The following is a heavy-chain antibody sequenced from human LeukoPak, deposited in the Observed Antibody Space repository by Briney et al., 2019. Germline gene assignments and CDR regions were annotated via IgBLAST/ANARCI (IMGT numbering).Heavy chain of an antibody. J-gene: IGHJ4*02. CDR1: GFTFSSYE. D-gene: IGHD3-10*01. CDR2: ISSSGSTI. Sequence: GGSLRLSCAASGFTFSSYEMNRVRQAPGKGLEWVSYISSSGSTIYYADSVKGRFTISRDNAKNSLYLQMNSLRAEDTAVYYCARVREYYFDYWGQGTLVTVSS. V-gene: IGHV3-48*03. CDR3: ARVREYYFDY.